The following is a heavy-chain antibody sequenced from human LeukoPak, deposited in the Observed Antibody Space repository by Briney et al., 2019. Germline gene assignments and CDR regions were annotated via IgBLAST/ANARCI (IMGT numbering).Heavy chain of an antibody. CDR2: IGAYNGNR. D-gene: IGHD3-3*01. CDR1: GYTLSSYG. V-gene: IGHV1-18*01. Sequence: GGSGKVSCKGSGYTLSSYGISWGGQGPGQGVEWVGWIGAYNGNRNYAQKLQGRVTMTTDTSTSTAYMELRSLRSDDTAVYYCARDHYDFWSGYLDWFDPWGQGTLVTVSS. CDR3: ARDHYDFWSGYLDWFDP. J-gene: IGHJ5*02.